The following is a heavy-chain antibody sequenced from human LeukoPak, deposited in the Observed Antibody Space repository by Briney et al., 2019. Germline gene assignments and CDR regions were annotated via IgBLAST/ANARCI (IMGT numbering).Heavy chain of an antibody. CDR1: GFTFSSFT. J-gene: IGHJ4*02. CDR3: ARESYYYDSSGYQRSLPGDY. Sequence: GGSLRLSCAASGFTFSSFTMNWVRQAPGKGLEWVSSISSTSTYIHYADSVKGRFTISRDNAKNSLYLQMNSLRAEDTAVYYCARESYYYDSSGYQRSLPGDYWGQGTLVTVSS. CDR2: ISSTSTYI. V-gene: IGHV3-21*01. D-gene: IGHD3-22*01.